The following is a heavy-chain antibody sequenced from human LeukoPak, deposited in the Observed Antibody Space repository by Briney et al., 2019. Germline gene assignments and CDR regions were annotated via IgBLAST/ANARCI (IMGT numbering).Heavy chain of an antibody. J-gene: IGHJ4*02. V-gene: IGHV3-33*06. Sequence: GGSLRLSCAASGFIFSSYGMHWVRPAPGKGLEWVAVIWHDGSSEFYADSVRGRFSISRDDSKNTVYLQMNSLRAEDTALYYCAKDDRGGWSGYFDYWGQGTLVTVYS. D-gene: IGHD3-22*01. CDR2: IWHDGSSE. CDR3: AKDDRGGWSGYFDY. CDR1: GFIFSSYG.